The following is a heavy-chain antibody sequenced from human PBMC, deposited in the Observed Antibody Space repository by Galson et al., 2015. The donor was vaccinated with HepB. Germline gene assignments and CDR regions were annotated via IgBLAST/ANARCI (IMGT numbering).Heavy chain of an antibody. V-gene: IGHV3-30*14. CDR3: AAEGAPGRSSWKALDQ. Sequence: SLRLSCAASGFSFSDYKMHWVRQAPGKGLEWVAVISYDASKIYYADSVKGRFTISRGNSKSTLYLQMNSLRPEDTAVYSCAAEGAPGRSSWKALDQWGQGTLVIVSS. CDR1: GFSFSDYK. CDR2: ISYDASKI. J-gene: IGHJ4*02. D-gene: IGHD3-3*01.